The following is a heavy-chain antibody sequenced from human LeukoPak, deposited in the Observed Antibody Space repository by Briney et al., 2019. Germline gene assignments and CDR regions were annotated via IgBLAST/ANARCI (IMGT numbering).Heavy chain of an antibody. CDR3: AKAIGYCSSTSRYGDY. CDR1: GFTFSSYG. D-gene: IGHD2-2*01. J-gene: IGHJ4*02. V-gene: IGHV3-30*02. CDR2: IRYDGSNK. Sequence: GGSLRLSCAASGFTFSSYGMHWVRQAPGKGLEWVAFIRYDGSNKYYADSVKGRFTISRDNSKNTLYLQMNSLRAEDTAVYYCAKAIGYCSSTSRYGDYWGQGTLVTVSS.